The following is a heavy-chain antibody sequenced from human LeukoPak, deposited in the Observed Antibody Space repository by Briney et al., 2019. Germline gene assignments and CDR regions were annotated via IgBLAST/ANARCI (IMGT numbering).Heavy chain of an antibody. D-gene: IGHD1/OR15-1a*01. Sequence: GGPLRLSCAASGFTFSSYVMNWVRQAPGKGLEWVSYISSSGSRTYDADPMKGRFTISRDHAKIPLYLQMNSLRAEDTAVYYCARDFPPRNKRLYFDYWGQGPLVTVPS. CDR3: ARDFPPRNKRLYFDY. CDR2: ISSSGSRT. CDR1: GFTFSSYV. V-gene: IGHV3-48*03. J-gene: IGHJ4*02.